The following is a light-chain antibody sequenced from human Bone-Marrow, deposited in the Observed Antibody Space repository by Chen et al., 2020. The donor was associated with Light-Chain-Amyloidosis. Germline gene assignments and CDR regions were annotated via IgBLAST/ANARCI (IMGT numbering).Light chain of an antibody. CDR1: QSISTY. V-gene: IGKV1-39*01. CDR3: QRSYNTPHT. Sequence: DIQMTPSASSLSASVGDRVTITCRASQSISTYLNWYQHKPGVAPRLLIYAASKLQSGVPSRFSGSGSGTDFTLTISSLEPDDSATYYCQRSYNTPHTFGQGTNLEIK. J-gene: IGKJ2*01. CDR2: AAS.